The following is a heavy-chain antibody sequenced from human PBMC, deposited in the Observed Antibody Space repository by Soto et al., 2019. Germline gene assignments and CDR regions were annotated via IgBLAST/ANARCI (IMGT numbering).Heavy chain of an antibody. D-gene: IGHD6-13*01. Sequence: GGSLRLSCAASGITFSSYGMSLFPQAPGKGLELVSAISGSGGSTYYADSVKGRFTITRDNSKNTLYLQMNSLRAEDTAVYYCAKAATDSSSWYELYYYGMDVWGQGTTVTVSS. CDR2: ISGSGGST. J-gene: IGHJ6*02. V-gene: IGHV3-23*01. CDR1: GITFSSYG. CDR3: AKAATDSSSWYELYYYGMDV.